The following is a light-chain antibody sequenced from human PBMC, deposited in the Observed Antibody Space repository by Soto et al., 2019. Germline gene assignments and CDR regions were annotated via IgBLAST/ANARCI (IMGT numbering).Light chain of an antibody. CDR1: SSDVGGYNY. CDR3: CSYAGRYTYV. Sequence: SALTQPRSVSGSPGQSVTISCTGASSDVGGYNYVSWYQQHPGKAPKLMIYDVSKRPSGVSDRFSGSKSGNTASLTISGLRTEDEADYYCCSYAGRYTYVFGTGTKVTVL. V-gene: IGLV2-11*01. CDR2: DVS. J-gene: IGLJ1*01.